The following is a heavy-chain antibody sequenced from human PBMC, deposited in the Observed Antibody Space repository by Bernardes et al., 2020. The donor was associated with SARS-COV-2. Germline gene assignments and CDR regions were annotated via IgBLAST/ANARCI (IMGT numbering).Heavy chain of an antibody. CDR1: GFIFSNYA. Sequence: GSPRLSCSASGFIFSNYAMQCVRQATGKGMESVSVISSDGGTTYYADSVKARFTISRDNSKNTLYRQMSSLRAEDTGVYYCVRDWGGGGRWGQGTLVTVSS. CDR2: ISSDGGTT. CDR3: VRDWGGGGR. J-gene: IGHJ4*02. D-gene: IGHD2-21*01. V-gene: IGHV3-64D*08.